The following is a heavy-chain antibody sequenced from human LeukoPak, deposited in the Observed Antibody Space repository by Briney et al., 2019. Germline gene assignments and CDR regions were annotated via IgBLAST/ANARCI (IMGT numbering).Heavy chain of an antibody. CDR2: ISGSGGST. J-gene: IGHJ4*02. D-gene: IGHD3-10*01. Sequence: GGSLRLSCAASGFTFSSYAMSWVRQAPGKGLEWVSAISGSGGSTYYADSVKGRFTISRDNSKNTLYLQMNSLRAEDTAVYYCAKDRAYYGSGRRFEGDYWGQGTLVTVSS. CDR3: AKDRAYYGSGRRFEGDY. V-gene: IGHV3-23*01. CDR1: GFTFSSYA.